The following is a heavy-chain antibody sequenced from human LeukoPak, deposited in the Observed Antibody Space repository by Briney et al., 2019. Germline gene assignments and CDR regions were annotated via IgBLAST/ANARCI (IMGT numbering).Heavy chain of an antibody. J-gene: IGHJ4*02. V-gene: IGHV3-23*01. CDR3: AKEEVYYDYVWGSYRHPLSFDY. Sequence: PGGSLRLSCGASGLTFKNYAMNWVRQAPGKGLEWVSGITASGATTYYADSVRGRFTISRDNSKNTSFLQMNSLRAEDTAVYYCAKEEVYYDYVWGSYRHPLSFDYWGQGTLVTVSS. CDR2: ITASGATT. D-gene: IGHD3-16*02. CDR1: GLTFKNYA.